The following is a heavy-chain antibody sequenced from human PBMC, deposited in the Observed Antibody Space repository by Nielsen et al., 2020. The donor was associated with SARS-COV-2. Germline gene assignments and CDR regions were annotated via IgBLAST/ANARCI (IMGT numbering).Heavy chain of an antibody. CDR3: TTGAGITIFGVVIILNAFDI. Sequence: GESLKISCAASGFTFSSYAMSWVRQAPGKGLEWVSAISGSGGSTYYADSVKGRFTISRDNSKNTLYLQMNSLKTEDTAVYYCTTGAGITIFGVVIILNAFDIWGQGTMVTVSS. V-gene: IGHV3-23*01. J-gene: IGHJ3*02. CDR2: ISGSGGST. D-gene: IGHD3-3*01. CDR1: GFTFSSYA.